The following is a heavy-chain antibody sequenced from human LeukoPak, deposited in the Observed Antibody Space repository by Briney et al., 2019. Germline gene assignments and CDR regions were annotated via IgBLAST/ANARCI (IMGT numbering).Heavy chain of an antibody. CDR1: GGSISSYY. V-gene: IGHV4-4*09. CDR2: IYTSGST. D-gene: IGHD2-2*01. J-gene: IGHJ6*03. Sequence: PSETLSLTCTVSGGSISSYYWSWIRQPPGKGLEWIGYIYTSGSTNYNPSLKSRVTISVDTSKNQFSLKLSSVTAADTAVYYCARLRISGYCSSTSCYYYYYMDVWGKGTTVTVSS. CDR3: ARLRISGYCSSTSCYYYYYMDV.